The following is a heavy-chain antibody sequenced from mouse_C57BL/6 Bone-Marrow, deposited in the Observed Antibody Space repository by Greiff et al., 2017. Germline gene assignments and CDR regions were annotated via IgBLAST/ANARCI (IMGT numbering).Heavy chain of an antibody. Sequence: VQLQQSGPELVKPGASVKMSCKASGYTFTDYNMHWVKQSPGKSLEWIGYINPNNGGTSYHQKFKGKATLTVNKSSSTAYMELSSLTSEDSAVYCCGREVYPRRFAYWGQGTLVTVSA. CDR1: GYTFTDYN. V-gene: IGHV1-22*01. CDR3: GREVYPRRFAY. J-gene: IGHJ3*01. CDR2: INPNNGGT.